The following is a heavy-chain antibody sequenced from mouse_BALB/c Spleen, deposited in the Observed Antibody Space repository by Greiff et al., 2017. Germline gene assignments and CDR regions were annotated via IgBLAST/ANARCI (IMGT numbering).Heavy chain of an antibody. CDR3: ARESTMITTGGGWYFDV. CDR2: ISSGGSYT. CDR1: GFTFSSYA. V-gene: IGHV5-9-4*01. Sequence: EVHLVESGGGLVKPGGSLKLSCAASGFTFSSYAMSWVRQSPEKRLEWVAEISSGGSYTYYPDTVTGRFTISRDNAKNTLYLEMSSLRSEDTAMYYCARESTMITTGGGWYFDVWGAGTTVTVSS. J-gene: IGHJ1*01. D-gene: IGHD2-4*01.